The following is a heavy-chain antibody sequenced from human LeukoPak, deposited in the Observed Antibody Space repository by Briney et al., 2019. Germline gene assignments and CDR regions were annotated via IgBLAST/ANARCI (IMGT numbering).Heavy chain of an antibody. CDR1: GYTFTSYD. Sequence: GASVKVSCKASGYTFTSYDINWVRQATGQGLEWMGWMNPNSGNTGYAQKFQGRVTMTRNTSISTAYMELSSLRSEYTPVYYRAKEGDGFDYWGQGTLVTVPS. V-gene: IGHV1-8*01. CDR3: AKEGDGFDY. J-gene: IGHJ4*02. CDR2: MNPNSGNT. D-gene: IGHD3-16*01.